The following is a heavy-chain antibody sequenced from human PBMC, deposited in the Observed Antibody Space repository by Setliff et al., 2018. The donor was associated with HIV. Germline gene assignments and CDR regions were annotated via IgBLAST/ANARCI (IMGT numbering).Heavy chain of an antibody. CDR1: GFTFSNYA. CDR2: ILSTGART. V-gene: IGHV3-23*01. D-gene: IGHD3-22*01. CDR3: AKELAASGLGYFDS. Sequence: GGSLRLSCAASGFTFSNYAMSWVRQAPGEGLEWVSAILSTGARTFYADSVKGRFNISRDNSKNTVYLQMNSLRAEHTAEYYCAKELAASGLGYFDSWGRGILVTVSS. J-gene: IGHJ4*02.